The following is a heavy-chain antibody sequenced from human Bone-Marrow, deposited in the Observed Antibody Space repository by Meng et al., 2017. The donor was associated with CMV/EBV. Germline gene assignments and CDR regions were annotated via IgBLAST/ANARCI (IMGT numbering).Heavy chain of an antibody. CDR2: ISGSGGST. CDR3: AKRSGGHIVVVPAAYGY. D-gene: IGHD2-2*01. J-gene: IGHJ4*02. CDR1: GFTFSSYA. V-gene: IGHV3-23*01. Sequence: GESLKISCAASGFTFSSYAMSWVRQAPGKGLEWVSAISGSGGSTYYADSVKGRFTISRDNSKSTLYLQMNSLRAEDTAVYYCAKRSGGHIVVVPAAYGYCGQGTLVTVSS.